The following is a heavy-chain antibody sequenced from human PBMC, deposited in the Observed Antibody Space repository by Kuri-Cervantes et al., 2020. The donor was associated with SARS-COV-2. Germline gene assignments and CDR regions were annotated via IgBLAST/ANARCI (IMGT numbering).Heavy chain of an antibody. J-gene: IGHJ6*02. CDR3: ARLNLYYYYYGMDV. CDR1: GYSISSGYY. Sequence: SETLSLTFTVSGYSISSGYYWGWIRQPPGKGLEWIGSIYHSGSTYYNPSLKSRVTISVDTSKNQFSLKLSSVTAADTAVYYCARLNLYYYYYGMDVWGQGTTVTVSS. V-gene: IGHV4-38-2*02. CDR2: IYHSGST.